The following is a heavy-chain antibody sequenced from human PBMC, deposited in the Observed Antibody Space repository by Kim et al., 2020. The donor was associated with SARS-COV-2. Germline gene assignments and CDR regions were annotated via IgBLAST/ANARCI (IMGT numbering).Heavy chain of an antibody. CDR2: INHSGST. CDR3: ARRMGYYGSGSYFVGWFDP. Sequence: SETLSLTCAVYGGSFSGYYWSWIRQPPGKGLEWIGEINHSGSTNYNPSLKSRVTISVDTSKNQFSLKLSSVTAADTAVYYCARRMGYYGSGSYFVGWFDPWGQGTLVTVSS. J-gene: IGHJ5*02. CDR1: GGSFSGYY. V-gene: IGHV4-34*01. D-gene: IGHD3-10*01.